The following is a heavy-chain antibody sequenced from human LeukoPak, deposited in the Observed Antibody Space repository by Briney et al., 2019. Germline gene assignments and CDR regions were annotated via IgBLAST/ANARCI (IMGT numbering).Heavy chain of an antibody. CDR2: IYYSEST. J-gene: IGHJ6*03. CDR1: GGSFSSYY. Sequence: SETLSLTCTVSGGSFSSYYWSWIRQPPGKGLEWIGYIYYSESTNYNPSLKSRVTTSVDTSKNQFSLKLNSVTAADTAVYYCARATHYSNYRHHYYYMDVWGKGTTVTVSS. D-gene: IGHD4-11*01. CDR3: ARATHYSNYRHHYYYMDV. V-gene: IGHV4-59*01.